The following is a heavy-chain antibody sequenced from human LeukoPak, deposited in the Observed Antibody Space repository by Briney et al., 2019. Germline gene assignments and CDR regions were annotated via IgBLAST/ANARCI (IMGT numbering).Heavy chain of an antibody. Sequence: ASVKVSCKASGYTFTSYDINWVRQATGQGLEWMGWMNPNSGNTGYAQKFQGRVTITRNTSISTAYMELSSLRSEDTAVYYCARVGIAAPLSYYYYMDAWGKGTTVTVSS. CDR3: ARVGIAAPLSYYYYMDA. D-gene: IGHD6-6*01. V-gene: IGHV1-8*03. CDR2: MNPNSGNT. J-gene: IGHJ6*03. CDR1: GYTFTSYD.